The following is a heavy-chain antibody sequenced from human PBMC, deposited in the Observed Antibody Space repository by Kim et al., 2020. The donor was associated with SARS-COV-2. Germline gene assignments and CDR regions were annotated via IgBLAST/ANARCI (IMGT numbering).Heavy chain of an antibody. D-gene: IGHD3-22*01. Sequence: SVKGRFTISRDNSKNKLYLQMNSLRAEDTAVYYCAKGIGSYYDSSGYYDYWGQGTLVTVSS. CDR3: AKGIGSYYDSSGYYDY. J-gene: IGHJ4*02. V-gene: IGHV3-30*02.